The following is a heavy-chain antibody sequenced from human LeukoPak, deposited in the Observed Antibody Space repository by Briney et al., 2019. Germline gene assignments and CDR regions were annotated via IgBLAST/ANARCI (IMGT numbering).Heavy chain of an antibody. CDR2: ISGSGGST. V-gene: IGHV3-23*01. J-gene: IGHJ3*02. CDR1: GFTFSSYA. CDR3: ARDRRSGDDAFDI. Sequence: GGSLRLSCAASGFTFSSYAMSWVRQAPGKGLEWVSAISGSGGSTYYADSVKGRFTISRDNAKISLYLQMNSLRAEDTALYYCARDRRSGDDAFDIWGQGTMVTVSS. D-gene: IGHD1-26*01.